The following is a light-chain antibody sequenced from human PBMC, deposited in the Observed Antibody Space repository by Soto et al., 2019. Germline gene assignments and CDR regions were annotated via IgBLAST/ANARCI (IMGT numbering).Light chain of an antibody. V-gene: IGLV2-14*01. CDR2: EVS. Sequence: QSALTQPASVSGSPGQSITISCTGTSSDVGGYNYVSWYQQHPGKAPKLMIYEVSNRPSGVSNRFSGSKSGNTASLTISGLQAEDEADYYCISYTSSSTLYVFGTGTKLNVL. CDR1: SSDVGGYNY. CDR3: ISYTSSSTLYV. J-gene: IGLJ1*01.